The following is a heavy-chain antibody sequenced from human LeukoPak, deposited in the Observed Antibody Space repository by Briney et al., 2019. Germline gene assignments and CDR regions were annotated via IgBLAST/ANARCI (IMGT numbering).Heavy chain of an antibody. J-gene: IGHJ4*02. V-gene: IGHV3-7*01. CDR1: GFTFSSFW. D-gene: IGHD2-2*01. Sequence: QSGGSLRLSCAASGFTFSSFWMSWVRQAPGKGLEWVAIIKQDGSEIYYLDSVKGRFTISRDNAKNSLYLQMNSLRAEDTAVYYCARDWWGLGDRNSASRYRLTWGQGILVTVSS. CDR2: IKQDGSEI. CDR3: ARDWWGLGDRNSASRYRLT.